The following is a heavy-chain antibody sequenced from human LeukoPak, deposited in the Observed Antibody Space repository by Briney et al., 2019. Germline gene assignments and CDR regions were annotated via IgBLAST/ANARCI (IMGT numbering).Heavy chain of an antibody. V-gene: IGHV3-30*18. J-gene: IGHJ6*02. CDR3: AEGRYTYDDPGNASYFYYGVDV. Sequence: GRSLRLSCAASGFTFSSYGMHWVRQAPGKGLEWVSAISYDGGNTYYADSVKGRFTISRDNSKNTLYLQMNSLRAEDTAVYYCAEGRYTYDDPGNASYFYYGVDVWGQGTTVTVSS. CDR2: ISYDGGNT. CDR1: GFTFSSYG. D-gene: IGHD4-17*01.